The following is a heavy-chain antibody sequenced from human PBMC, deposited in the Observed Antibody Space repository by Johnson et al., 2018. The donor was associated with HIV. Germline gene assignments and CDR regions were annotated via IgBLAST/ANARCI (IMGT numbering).Heavy chain of an antibody. D-gene: IGHD2-21*01. CDR1: GFTFDDYA. Sequence: VQLVESGGGLVQPGRSLRLSCAASGFTFDDYAMHWVRQAPGKRPVWVARIYNDGSRTTYADSVRGRFTISRDNAKYTVDLQMNSLRVEDTAVYYCAKVDCGGDTCAGYDPFDLWGQGTLVTVSS. V-gene: IGHV3-74*03. CDR3: AKVDCGGDTCAGYDPFDL. J-gene: IGHJ3*01. CDR2: IYNDGSRT.